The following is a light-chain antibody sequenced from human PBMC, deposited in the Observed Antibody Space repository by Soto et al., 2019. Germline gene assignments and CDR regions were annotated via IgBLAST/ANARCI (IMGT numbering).Light chain of an antibody. J-gene: IGLJ2*01. CDR1: SSNIGSNT. Sequence: QSVLTQPPSASGTPGQRVTISCSGSSSNIGSNTVNWYQQLPGTAPKLLIYSNNQRPSGVPDRVSGSKSGTSASLAISGLQSEDEADDYCAAGDDSLNGVVFGGGTKLTVL. CDR2: SNN. CDR3: AAGDDSLNGVV. V-gene: IGLV1-44*01.